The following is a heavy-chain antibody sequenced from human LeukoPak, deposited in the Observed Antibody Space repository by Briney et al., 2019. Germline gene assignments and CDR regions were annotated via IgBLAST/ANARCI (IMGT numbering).Heavy chain of an antibody. V-gene: IGHV4-59*08. CDR3: TRHDAVPVIGHGMGV. D-gene: IGHD3-16*02. Sequence: SETLSLTCTVSGGSISSYYWSWIRQPPGKGLEWVGYIYYNGIANYNPSLESRVTISVDTSKNQFSLKLSSVTAADTAVYCCTRHDAVPVIGHGMGVWGQGTTVTVSS. CDR2: IYYNGIA. CDR1: GGSISSYY. J-gene: IGHJ6*02.